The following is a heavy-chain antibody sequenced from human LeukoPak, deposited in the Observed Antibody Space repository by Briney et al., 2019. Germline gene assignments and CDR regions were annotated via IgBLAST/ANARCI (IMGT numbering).Heavy chain of an antibody. V-gene: IGHV3-23*01. CDR3: AKDSGNYYLNGEYFQH. J-gene: IGHJ1*01. D-gene: IGHD1-26*01. CDR2: ISGSGGST. Sequence: GGSLRLSCAASGFTFSSYAMSWVRQAPGKGLEWVSAISGSGGSTYYADSVKGRFTISRDNSKNTLYLQLNSLRAEDTAVFYCAKDSGNYYLNGEYFQHWGQGTLVTVSS. CDR1: GFTFSSYA.